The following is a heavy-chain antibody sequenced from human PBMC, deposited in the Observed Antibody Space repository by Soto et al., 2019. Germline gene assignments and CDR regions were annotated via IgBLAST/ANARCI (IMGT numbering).Heavy chain of an antibody. V-gene: IGHV4-30-4*01. CDR2: ISYSGIT. CDR3: ARDGGSYYDSSGYSQNDALAI. D-gene: IGHD3-22*01. CDR1: GGSIRSGENY. Sequence: QVQLQESGPRLVKPSQTLSLTCTVSGGSIRSGENYWSWIRQGPGKGLEWIGYISYSGITFYSPSLMSRVSTSIDTSKNQFSLNLSSVTAADTAVYYCARDGGSYYDSSGYSQNDALAIWGQGTKVTVSS. J-gene: IGHJ3*02.